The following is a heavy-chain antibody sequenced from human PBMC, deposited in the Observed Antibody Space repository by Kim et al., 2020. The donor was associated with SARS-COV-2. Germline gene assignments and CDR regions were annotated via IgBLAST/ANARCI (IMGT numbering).Heavy chain of an antibody. J-gene: IGHJ4*02. D-gene: IGHD6-19*01. CDR3: ARDVGSGPWDY. Sequence: TTDNPSLKNRVTISVDESKHQYSLELSSVTAADTAVYYCARDVGSGPWDYWGQGTLVTVSS. V-gene: IGHV4-4*02. CDR2: T.